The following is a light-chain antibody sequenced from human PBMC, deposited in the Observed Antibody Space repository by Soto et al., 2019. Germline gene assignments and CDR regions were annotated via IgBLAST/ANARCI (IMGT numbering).Light chain of an antibody. CDR3: CSYAGGTTLVA. J-gene: IGLJ2*01. V-gene: IGLV2-23*01. CDR2: EGS. Sequence: QSALTQPASVSGSPGQSITISCTGTRSYNLVSWYQQHPGKVPKLMIYEGSKRPSGVSNRFSGSKSGNTASLTISGLQAEDEADYYCCSYAGGTTLVAFGGGTQLTVL. CDR1: RSYNL.